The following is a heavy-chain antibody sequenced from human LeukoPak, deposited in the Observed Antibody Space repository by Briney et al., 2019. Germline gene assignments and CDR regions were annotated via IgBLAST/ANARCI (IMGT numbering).Heavy chain of an antibody. Sequence: ASVKVSCKASGYTFTGYYMHWVRHATGQGLEWMRRVNPNSGGTNYAQKFQGRVTTTRDTSISTAYMEPSRLRSDDTAVYYCARFPRGYSYGFDYWGQGTLVTVSS. J-gene: IGHJ4*02. V-gene: IGHV1-2*06. CDR2: VNPNSGGT. CDR1: GYTFTGYY. CDR3: ARFPRGYSYGFDY. D-gene: IGHD5-18*01.